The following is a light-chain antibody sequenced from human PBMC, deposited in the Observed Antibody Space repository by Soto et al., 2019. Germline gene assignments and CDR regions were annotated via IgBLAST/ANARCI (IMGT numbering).Light chain of an antibody. J-gene: IGLJ1*01. CDR1: SSDVGGSKY. CDR2: EVS. V-gene: IGLV2-14*01. Sequence: QSVLTQPPSASGSPGQSVSISCSGGSSDVGGSKYVSWYQVKPGKAPKLMIYEVSNRPSGVSNRFSGSKSGNTASLTISGLQAEDEADYYCSSYTSSSTYVFGTGTKLTVL. CDR3: SSYTSSSTYV.